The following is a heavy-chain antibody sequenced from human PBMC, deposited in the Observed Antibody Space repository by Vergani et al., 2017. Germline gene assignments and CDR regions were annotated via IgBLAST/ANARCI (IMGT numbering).Heavy chain of an antibody. D-gene: IGHD3-10*01. Sequence: QVQLQESGPGLVKPSQTLSLTCTVSGGSISSGGYYWSWIRQHPGKGLEWIGSIYHSGSTYYNPSLKSRVTISVDTSKNQFSLKLSSVTAADTAVYYCARVGTRYYYGSGSLKGAFDYWGQGTLVTVSS. CDR2: IYHSGST. CDR3: ARVGTRYYYGSGSLKGAFDY. CDR1: GGSISSGGYY. V-gene: IGHV4-31*03. J-gene: IGHJ4*02.